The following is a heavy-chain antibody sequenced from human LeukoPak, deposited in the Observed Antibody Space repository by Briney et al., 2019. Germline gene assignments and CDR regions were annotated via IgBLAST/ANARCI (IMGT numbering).Heavy chain of an antibody. V-gene: IGHV7-4-1*02. CDR3: ARVMTTVPPYYYYGMDV. D-gene: IGHD4-17*01. Sequence: ASVKVSCKASGYTFTSYAMNWVRQAPGQGLEWVGWINTNTGNPTYAQGFTGRFVFSLDTSVSTAYLQISSLKAEDTAVYYCARVMTTVPPYYYYGMDVWGQGTTVTVSS. J-gene: IGHJ6*02. CDR2: INTNTGNP. CDR1: GYTFTSYA.